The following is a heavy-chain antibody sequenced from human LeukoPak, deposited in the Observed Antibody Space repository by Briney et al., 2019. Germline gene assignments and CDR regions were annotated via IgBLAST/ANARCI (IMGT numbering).Heavy chain of an antibody. D-gene: IGHD2-2*01. CDR1: GYTFSDNY. V-gene: IGHV1-2*06. Sequence: ASVKVSCKASGYTFSDNYMHWVRQAPGQGLEWMGRICPDSGDTNYAQKFQGRVTLTRDTSISTAYMELSTLTSDDTAVYYCARGVGSSWFDPWGQGTRVTVSS. J-gene: IGHJ5*02. CDR2: ICPDSGDT. CDR3: ARGVGSSWFDP.